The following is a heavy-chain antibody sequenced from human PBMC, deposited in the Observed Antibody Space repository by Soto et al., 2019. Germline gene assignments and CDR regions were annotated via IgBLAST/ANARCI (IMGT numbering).Heavy chain of an antibody. CDR3: ARWGDDKKLSH. Sequence: GGSLRLSCAASGFTFSNHGMHWVRQAPGKGLEWVAVIWYDGSNKYYADSVKGRFTISRDNSKNMLNLQMNSLRAEDTAVYYCARWGDDKKLSHWGQGTQVTVSS. D-gene: IGHD3-16*01. CDR2: IWYDGSNK. CDR1: GFTFSNHG. J-gene: IGHJ4*02. V-gene: IGHV3-33*01.